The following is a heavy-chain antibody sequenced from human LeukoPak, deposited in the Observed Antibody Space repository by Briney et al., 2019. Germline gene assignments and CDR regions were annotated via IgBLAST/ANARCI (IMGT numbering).Heavy chain of an antibody. V-gene: IGHV3-23*01. J-gene: IGHJ6*03. CDR3: AKMAGQQLGDYYMDV. CDR2: LSGSGFNT. Sequence: PGGSLRLSCGASGFTFSNFAVTWVRQAPGRGLEWVSALSGSGFNTYYADSVKGRFTISRDNSKNTLYLQMNSLRAEDTAVYYCAKMAGQQLGDYYMDVWGKGTTLTVSS. D-gene: IGHD6-13*01. CDR1: GFTFSNFA.